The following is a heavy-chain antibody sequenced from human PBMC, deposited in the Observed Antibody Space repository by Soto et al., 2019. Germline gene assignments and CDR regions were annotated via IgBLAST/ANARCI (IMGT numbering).Heavy chain of an antibody. D-gene: IGHD3-9*01. J-gene: IGHJ4*02. CDR2: INPSGGST. Sequence: QVQLVQSGAEVKKPGASVKVSCKASGYTFTSYYMHWVRQAPGQGLEWMGIINPSGGSTSYAQKFQGRVTMTRDTSTSTVYMELSSLRSEDTAVYYCARGILTGYSTPDTDYKWGQGTLVTVSS. V-gene: IGHV1-46*03. CDR3: ARGILTGYSTPDTDYK. CDR1: GYTFTSYY.